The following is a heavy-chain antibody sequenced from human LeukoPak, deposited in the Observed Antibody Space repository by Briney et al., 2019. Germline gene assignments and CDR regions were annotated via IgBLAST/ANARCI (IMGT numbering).Heavy chain of an antibody. Sequence: GESLKISCKGSGYSFTSYWIGWVRRMPGKGLEWMGIIYPGDSDTRYSPSFQGQVTISADKSISTAYLQWSSLKASDTAMYYCARLSPVDTAMAPEGDYFDYWGQGTLVTVSS. CDR1: GYSFTSYW. V-gene: IGHV5-51*01. J-gene: IGHJ4*02. CDR2: IYPGDSDT. CDR3: ARLSPVDTAMAPEGDYFDY. D-gene: IGHD5-18*01.